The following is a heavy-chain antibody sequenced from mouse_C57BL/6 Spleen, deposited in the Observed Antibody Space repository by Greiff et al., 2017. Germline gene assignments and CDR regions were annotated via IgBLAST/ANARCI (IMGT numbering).Heavy chain of an antibody. CDR3: ARSPHYYGSSHYFDY. V-gene: IGHV7-3*01. D-gene: IGHD1-1*01. Sequence: EVKLMESGGGLVQPGGSLSLSCAASGFTFTDYYMSWVRQPPGKALEWLGFIRNKANGYTSEYSVSVKGRFTISRDNSQSILYLQMNGLRAEDSATYYCARSPHYYGSSHYFDYWGQGTTLTVSS. CDR1: GFTFTDYY. CDR2: IRNKANGYTS. J-gene: IGHJ2*01.